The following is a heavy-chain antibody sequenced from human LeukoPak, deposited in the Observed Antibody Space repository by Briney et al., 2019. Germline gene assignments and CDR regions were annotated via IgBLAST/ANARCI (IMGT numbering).Heavy chain of an antibody. CDR3: AXXXXXXXTICDKPFDY. V-gene: IGHV1-18*01. CDR1: DYTFTSYG. CDR2: ISAYNGNA. Sequence: GASVKVSCKGSDYTFTSYGISWVRQAPGQGLEWMGWISAYNGNANYAQKFQGRVTMSTDTSTSTAYMELRSLRSDDTAVYYCAXXXXXXXTICDKPFDYWGQGTLVTVSS. J-gene: IGHJ4*02.